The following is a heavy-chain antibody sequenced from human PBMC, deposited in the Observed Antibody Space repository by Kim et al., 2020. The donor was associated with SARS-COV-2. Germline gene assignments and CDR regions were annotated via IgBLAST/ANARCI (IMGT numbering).Heavy chain of an antibody. Sequence: SETLSLTCAVYGGSFSGYYWSWIRQPPGKGLEWIGEINHSGSTNYNPSLKSRVTISVDTSKNQFSLKLSSVTAADTAVYYCARADGRYSRGFDYWGQGTLVTVSS. CDR2: INHSGST. J-gene: IGHJ4*02. D-gene: IGHD6-13*01. V-gene: IGHV4-34*01. CDR3: ARADGRYSRGFDY. CDR1: GGSFSGYY.